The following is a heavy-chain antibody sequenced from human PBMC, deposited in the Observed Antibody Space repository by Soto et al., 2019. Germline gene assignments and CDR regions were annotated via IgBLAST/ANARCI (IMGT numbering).Heavy chain of an antibody. Sequence: QVQLVESGGGVVHPGRSLRLSCAASGFTFSSYDMHWVRQAPGKGLEWVAVIWYDGSNKYYGDSVDGRFTISRDNSKNTLYLQMNSLRAEDTAVYYCVRVLYASESFDSGEAPYGMDVWGQGTTVTVSS. D-gene: IGHD3-10*01. CDR3: VRVLYASESFDSGEAPYGMDV. CDR2: IWYDGSNK. J-gene: IGHJ6*02. V-gene: IGHV3-33*01. CDR1: GFTFSSYD.